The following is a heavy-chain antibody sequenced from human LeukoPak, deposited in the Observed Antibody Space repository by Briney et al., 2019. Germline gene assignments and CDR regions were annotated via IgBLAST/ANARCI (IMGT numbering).Heavy chain of an antibody. D-gene: IGHD2-21*02. CDR1: GFTFSSYS. Sequence: PGGSLRLSCAASGFTFSSYSMSWIRQAPGKGLEWVSYISFSGSTIYYADSVKGRFTISRDNAKNSLYLQMNSLRAEDTAVYYCAKDIVVVTSGANAFDIWGQGTMVTVSS. J-gene: IGHJ3*02. CDR3: AKDIVVVTSGANAFDI. CDR2: ISFSGSTI. V-gene: IGHV3-48*04.